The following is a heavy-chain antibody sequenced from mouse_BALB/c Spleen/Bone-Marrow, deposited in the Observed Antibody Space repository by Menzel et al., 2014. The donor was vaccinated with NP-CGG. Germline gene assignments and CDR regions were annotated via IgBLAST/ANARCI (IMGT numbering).Heavy chain of an antibody. Sequence: SGAELVGPGVSVKISCKGSGYTFTDYAMHWVKQSHAESLEWIGVINTYFGDISYNQKFKGKATIAVDKTSRTVYMELARLTAEDSAIYYCARGYSNNYAMDYWGQGTSVTVSS. D-gene: IGHD2-5*01. V-gene: IGHV1S137*01. J-gene: IGHJ4*01. CDR2: INTYFGDI. CDR1: GYTFTDYA. CDR3: ARGYSNNYAMDY.